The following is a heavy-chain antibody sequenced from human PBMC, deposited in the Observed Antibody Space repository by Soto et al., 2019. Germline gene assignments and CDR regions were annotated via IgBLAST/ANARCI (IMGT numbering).Heavy chain of an antibody. CDR2: ISYDGSNK. Sequence: QVQLVESGGGVVQPGRSLRLSCAASGFTFSSYGMHWVRQAPGKGLEWVAVISYDGSNKYYADSVKGRFTISRDNSKNTLYLQMNSLRAEDTAVYYCAKEPGIAVAGTFDYWGQGTLVIVSS. J-gene: IGHJ4*02. D-gene: IGHD6-19*01. CDR3: AKEPGIAVAGTFDY. CDR1: GFTFSSYG. V-gene: IGHV3-30*18.